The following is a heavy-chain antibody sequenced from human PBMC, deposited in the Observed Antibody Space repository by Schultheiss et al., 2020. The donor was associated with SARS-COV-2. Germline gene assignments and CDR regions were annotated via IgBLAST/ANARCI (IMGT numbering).Heavy chain of an antibody. CDR2: IYYSGST. Sequence: SETLSLTCTVSGRSISSSSYYWGWIRQPPGKGLEWIGSIYYSGSTYYNPSLKSRVTLSVDTSKNQFSVRLSSVTAADTAVYYCARAGYEGPFDCWGQGTLVTVSS. CDR1: GRSISSSSYY. D-gene: IGHD5-12*01. V-gene: IGHV4-39*01. J-gene: IGHJ4*02. CDR3: ARAGYEGPFDC.